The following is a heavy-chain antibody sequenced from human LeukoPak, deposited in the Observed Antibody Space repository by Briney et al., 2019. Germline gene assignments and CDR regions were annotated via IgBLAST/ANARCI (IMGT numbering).Heavy chain of an antibody. CDR3: ARVSMIVVGGFDY. CDR2: IYHSGST. CDR1: GYSISSGYY. J-gene: IGHJ4*02. V-gene: IGHV4-38-2*02. Sequence: SETLSLTCTVSGYSISSGYYWGWIRQPPGKGLEWIGSIYHSGSTYYNPSLKSRVTISVDTSKNQFSLKLSSVTAADTAVYYCARVSMIVVGGFDYWGQGTLVTVSS. D-gene: IGHD3-22*01.